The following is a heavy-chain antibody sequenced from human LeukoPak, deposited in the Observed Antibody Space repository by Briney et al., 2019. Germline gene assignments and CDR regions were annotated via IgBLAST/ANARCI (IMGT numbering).Heavy chain of an antibody. J-gene: IGHJ4*02. D-gene: IGHD1-26*01. Sequence: GGSLRLSCAASEFTFSSYAMHWVRQAPGKGLEWVAVISYDGSITYYADSVKGRFTISRDNSKNTLYLQMTSLRAEDTAVYYCARDRWELLGIDYWGQGTLVTVSS. CDR1: EFTFSSYA. CDR3: ARDRWELLGIDY. CDR2: ISYDGSIT. V-gene: IGHV3-30*04.